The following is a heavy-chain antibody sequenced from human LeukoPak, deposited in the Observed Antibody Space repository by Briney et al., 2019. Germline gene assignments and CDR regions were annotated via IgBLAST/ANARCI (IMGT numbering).Heavy chain of an antibody. CDR3: ARAVTSTEGY. CDR1: GFTFSTYW. CDR2: LNQDGSEK. J-gene: IGHJ4*02. Sequence: GGSLRLSCAASGFTFSTYWMTWVRQAPGKGLEWVASLNQDGSEKYYVDSVKGRFTISRDNAQRSLYLEMKSLSAKDTAVYYCARAVTSTEGYWGQGTLVTVSS. V-gene: IGHV3-7*03.